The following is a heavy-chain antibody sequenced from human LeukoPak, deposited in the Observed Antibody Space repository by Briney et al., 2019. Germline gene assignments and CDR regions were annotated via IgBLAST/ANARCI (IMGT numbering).Heavy chain of an antibody. CDR3: ALPRWAATGSNWFDP. Sequence: SETLSLTCTVSGGSISSSSYYWGWIRQPPGKGLEWIGSIYYSGSTYYNPSLKSPVTISVDTSKDQFSLRLSSVTAADTAVYYCALPRWAATGSNWFDPWGQGTLVTVSS. D-gene: IGHD1-26*01. CDR1: GGSISSSSYY. V-gene: IGHV4-39*01. J-gene: IGHJ5*02. CDR2: IYYSGST.